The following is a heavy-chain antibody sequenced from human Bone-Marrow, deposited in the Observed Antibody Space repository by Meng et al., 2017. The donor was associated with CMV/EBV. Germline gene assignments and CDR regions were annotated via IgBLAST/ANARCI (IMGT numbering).Heavy chain of an antibody. CDR1: GYTFTSHY. V-gene: IGHV1-46*01. J-gene: IGHJ4*02. CDR2: INPSSGST. Sequence: ASVKVSCKASGYTFTSHYMYWVRQAPGQGLEWMGIINPSSGSTSYAQKFQGRVTVTRDTSTSTVYMELGSLRSEDTAVYYCARDSGGDISCYEESADYWGQGTLVTVSS. CDR3: ARDSGGDISCYEESADY. D-gene: IGHD3-22*01.